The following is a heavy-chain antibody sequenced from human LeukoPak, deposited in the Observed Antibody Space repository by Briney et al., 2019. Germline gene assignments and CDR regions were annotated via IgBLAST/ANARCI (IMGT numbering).Heavy chain of an antibody. J-gene: IGHJ3*02. V-gene: IGHV4-34*01. CDR1: GGSFSGYY. CDR3: ASLGSSVAAAFDI. CDR2: INQSGST. Sequence: SETLSLTCAVYGGSFSGYYWSWIREPPGKGLEWIGEINQSGSTNYNPSLKSRVTISVDTSKNQFSLKLSSVTAADTAVYYCASLGSSVAAAFDIWGQGTMVTVSS. D-gene: IGHD6-19*01.